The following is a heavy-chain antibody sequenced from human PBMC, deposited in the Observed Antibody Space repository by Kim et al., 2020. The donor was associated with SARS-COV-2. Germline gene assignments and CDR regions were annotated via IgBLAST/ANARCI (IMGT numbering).Heavy chain of an antibody. J-gene: IGHJ6*03. CDR2: MNPNSGNT. V-gene: IGHV1-8*01. CDR1: GYTFTSYD. D-gene: IGHD2-15*01. CDR3: ARSPPGYCSGGSCSPPYYSYMDV. Sequence: ASVKVSCKASGYTFTSYDINWVRQATGQGLEWMGWMNPNSGNTGYAQKFQGRVTMTRNTSISTAYMELSSLRSEDTAVYYCARSPPGYCSGGSCSPPYYSYMDVWGKGTTVTVSS.